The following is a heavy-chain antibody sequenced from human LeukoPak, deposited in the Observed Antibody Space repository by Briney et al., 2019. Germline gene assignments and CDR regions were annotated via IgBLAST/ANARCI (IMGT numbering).Heavy chain of an antibody. Sequence: GESLKISCKGSGISFTTYWIGWMRQMPGKGLEWMGIIYPDDSDTRYSPSFQGQVTISADKSISTAYLQWSSLKASDTAMYYCPRLYYDSSGYPDYWGQGTLVTVSS. J-gene: IGHJ4*02. CDR1: GISFTTYW. D-gene: IGHD3-22*01. V-gene: IGHV5-51*01. CDR3: PRLYYDSSGYPDY. CDR2: IYPDDSDT.